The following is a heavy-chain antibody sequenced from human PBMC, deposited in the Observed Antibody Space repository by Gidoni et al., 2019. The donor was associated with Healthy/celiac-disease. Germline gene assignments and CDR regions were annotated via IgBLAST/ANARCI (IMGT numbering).Heavy chain of an antibody. CDR1: GYTFTHYA. CDR2: INAGNDNT. Sequence: QVQLVQSGAEVRKPGASVKVSCKASGYTFTHYAVHWVRQAPGQRLEWMGWINAGNDNTKYSQKFQGRVTITRDSSASTAYMELSSLRSEDTAVYYCARDRHFYGSGSYAFDIWGQGTMVTVSS. V-gene: IGHV1-3*01. D-gene: IGHD3-10*01. CDR3: ARDRHFYGSGSYAFDI. J-gene: IGHJ3*02.